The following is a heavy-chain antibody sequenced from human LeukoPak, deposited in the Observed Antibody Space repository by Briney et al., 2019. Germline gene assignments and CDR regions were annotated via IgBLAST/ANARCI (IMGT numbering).Heavy chain of an antibody. CDR1: GFTFDDYA. CDR3: ARGASVVVVAATLGPFDP. V-gene: IGHV3-9*01. D-gene: IGHD2-15*01. Sequence: PGRSLRLSCAASGFTFDDYAMHWVRQAPGKGLEWVSGISWNSGSIGYADSVKGRFTISRDNAKNSLYLQMNSLRAEDTALYYCARGASVVVVAATLGPFDPWGQGTLVTVSS. J-gene: IGHJ5*02. CDR2: ISWNSGSI.